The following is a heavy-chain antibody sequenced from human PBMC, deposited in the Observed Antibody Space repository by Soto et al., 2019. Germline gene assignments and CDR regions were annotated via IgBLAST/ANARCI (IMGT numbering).Heavy chain of an antibody. CDR1: GFTFSSYA. D-gene: IGHD2-2*02. CDR3: ARCSSTSCYTVFGEFDP. Sequence: QVQLVESGGGVVQPGRSLRLSCAASGFTFSSYAMHWVRQAPGKGLEWVAVISYDGSNKYYADSVKGRFTISRDNSKNTLYLQMNSLRAEDTAVYYCARCSSTSCYTVFGEFDPWGQGTLVTVSS. V-gene: IGHV3-30-3*01. CDR2: ISYDGSNK. J-gene: IGHJ5*02.